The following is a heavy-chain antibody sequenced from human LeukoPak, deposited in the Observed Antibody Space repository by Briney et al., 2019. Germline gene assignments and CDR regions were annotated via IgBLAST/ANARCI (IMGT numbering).Heavy chain of an antibody. CDR1: GFTFRSSV. D-gene: IGHD5-12*01. V-gene: IGHV3-23*01. J-gene: IGHJ4*02. CDR3: ATYVVATKSFDF. Sequence: GGSLRLSCSASGFTFRSSVMGWVRQSPGKGPEWVSSITGSGGSTYYADSVKDRFTISRDNSKNTLYLQMNSLRADDTAVYYCATYVVATKSFDFWGQGTLVTVSS. CDR2: ITGSGGST.